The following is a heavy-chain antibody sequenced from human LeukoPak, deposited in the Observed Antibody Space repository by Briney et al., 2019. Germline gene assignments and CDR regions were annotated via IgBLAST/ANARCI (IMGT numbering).Heavy chain of an antibody. Sequence: GGSLRLSCAASGFTFSTYAMEWVRQAPGKGPEWVAVISYDGSKKYYVDPVKGRFTISRDNSKNTLYLQMNSLRAEDTAVYYCAREGREYGSVIYFYYFDYWGQGTLATVSS. V-gene: IGHV3-30*04. CDR2: ISYDGSKK. D-gene: IGHD3-10*01. CDR3: AREGREYGSVIYFYYFDY. CDR1: GFTFSTYA. J-gene: IGHJ4*02.